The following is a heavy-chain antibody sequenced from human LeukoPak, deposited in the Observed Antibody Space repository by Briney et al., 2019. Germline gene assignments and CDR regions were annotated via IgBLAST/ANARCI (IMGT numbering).Heavy chain of an antibody. CDR3: ARDRRGQRVGATYSGRNYYYYMDV. CDR2: IIPIFGTA. CDR1: GGTFSSYA. Sequence: SSVKVSCKASGGTFSSYAISWVRQAPGQGLEWMGRIIPIFGTANYAQKFQGRVTITTDESTSTAYMELSSLRSEDTAVYYCARDRRGQRVGATYSGRNYYYYMDVWGKGTTVTVSS. D-gene: IGHD1-26*01. V-gene: IGHV1-69*05. J-gene: IGHJ6*03.